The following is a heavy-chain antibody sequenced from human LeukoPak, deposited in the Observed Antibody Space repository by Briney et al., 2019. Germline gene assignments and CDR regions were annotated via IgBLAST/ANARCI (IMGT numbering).Heavy chain of an antibody. Sequence: ASGKVSCKASGYTFRSYGISWVRHAHEQGIEWIGWISAYNGHTIYAKYIQGRVTMTTDTYTNTAYMELRSLRSDDTAVYCCARYPVGYCSSSSCYTGGDVDYWGQGTLVTVSS. D-gene: IGHD2-2*02. CDR2: ISAYNGHT. CDR3: ARYPVGYCSSSSCYTGGDVDY. J-gene: IGHJ4*02. V-gene: IGHV1-18*01. CDR1: GYTFRSYG.